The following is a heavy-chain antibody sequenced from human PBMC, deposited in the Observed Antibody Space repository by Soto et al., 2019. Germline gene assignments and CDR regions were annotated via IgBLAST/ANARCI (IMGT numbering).Heavy chain of an antibody. CDR3: AKSGTIFGVVIDY. D-gene: IGHD3-3*01. J-gene: IGHJ4*02. CDR1: GFTFSSYA. CDR2: ISGSGGST. V-gene: IGHV3-23*01. Sequence: SLRLSCAASGFTFSSYAMSWVRQAPGKGLEWVSAISGSGGSTYYADSVKGRFTISRDNSKNTLYLQMKSLRAEDTAVYYCAKSGTIFGVVIDYWGQGTLVTVSS.